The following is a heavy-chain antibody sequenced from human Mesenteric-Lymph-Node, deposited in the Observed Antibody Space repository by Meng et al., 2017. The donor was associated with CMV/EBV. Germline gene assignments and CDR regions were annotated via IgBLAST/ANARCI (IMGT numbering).Heavy chain of an antibody. CDR1: GFPFSIYT. CDR3: AREYNWNYVPYYYGMDV. J-gene: IGHJ6*02. D-gene: IGHD1-7*01. Sequence: GGSLRLSCVASGFPFSIYTFHWVRQAPGKGLEWVTVVSHDEIGDYSADSVKGRFTVSRDNSKNTLYLQMNSLRAEDTAVYYCAREYNWNYVPYYYGMDVWGQGTTVTVSS. V-gene: IGHV3-30*14. CDR2: VSHDEIGD.